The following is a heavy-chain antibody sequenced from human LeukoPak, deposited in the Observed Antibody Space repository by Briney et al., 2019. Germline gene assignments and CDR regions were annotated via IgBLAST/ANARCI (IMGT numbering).Heavy chain of an antibody. D-gene: IGHD2-21*01. J-gene: IGHJ4*02. CDR1: GITLSNYG. V-gene: IGHV3-23*01. CDR2: ISGSGGGT. Sequence: GGSLRLSCAVSGITLSNYGMSWVRQSPGKGLEWVAGISGSGGGTNYADSVKGRSTISRDNSKNTLYLQMNRLRAEDTGVYFCAKRGVVIRVFLVGFHKEANYFDSWGQGALVTVSS. CDR3: AKRGVVIRVFLVGFHKEANYFDS.